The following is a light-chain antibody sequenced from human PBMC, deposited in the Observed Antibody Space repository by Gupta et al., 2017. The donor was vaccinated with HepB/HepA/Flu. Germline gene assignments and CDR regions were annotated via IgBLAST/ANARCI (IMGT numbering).Light chain of an antibody. Sequence: DIQMTQSPSSLSASVGDRVTITCRARQGISNSLAWFQRKPGLAPKSLISTASSLHTGVPSKFCGSGSGTEFTLTTISLQPEDSATYYCQQYNSYPTTFGQGTRLEIK. V-gene: IGKV1-16*02. CDR3: QQYNSYPTT. CDR2: TAS. J-gene: IGKJ5*01. CDR1: QGISNS.